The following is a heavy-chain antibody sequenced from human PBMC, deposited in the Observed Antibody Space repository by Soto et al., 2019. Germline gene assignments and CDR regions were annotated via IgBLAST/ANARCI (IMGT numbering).Heavy chain of an antibody. CDR3: AKDQLGSSWYDEYFQH. CDR2: ISYDGSNK. Sequence: QVPLVESGGGVVQPGRSLRLSCAASGFTFSSYGMHWVRQAPGKGLEWVAVISYDGSNKYYADSVKGRFTISRDNSKNTLYLQMNSLRAEDTAVYYCAKDQLGSSWYDEYFQHWGQGTLVTVSS. J-gene: IGHJ1*01. CDR1: GFTFSSYG. D-gene: IGHD6-13*01. V-gene: IGHV3-30*18.